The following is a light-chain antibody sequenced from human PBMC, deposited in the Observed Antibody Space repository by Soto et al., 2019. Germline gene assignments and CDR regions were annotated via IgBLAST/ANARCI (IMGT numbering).Light chain of an antibody. CDR1: SSNIGSNY. V-gene: IGLV1-47*01. J-gene: IGLJ2*01. Sequence: QSVLTQPPSASGAPGQTVTISCSGSSSNIGSNYVSWYQHLPGTAPKLLIYRDNQRPSGVPDRFSGSKSGTSASLAIGGLRSEDEADYHCAAWDDSLSGFVIFGGGTKLTVL. CDR3: AAWDDSLSGFVI. CDR2: RDN.